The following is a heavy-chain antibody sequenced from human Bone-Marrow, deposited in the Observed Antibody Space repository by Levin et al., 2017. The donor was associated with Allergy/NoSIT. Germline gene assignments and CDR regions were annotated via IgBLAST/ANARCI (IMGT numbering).Heavy chain of an antibody. CDR2: FDPEDGET. Sequence: ASVKVSCKVSGYTLTELSMHWVRQAPGKGLEWMGGFDPEDGETIYAQKFQGRVTMTEDTSTDTAYMELSSLRSEDTAVYYCATYGSGSSWGSDYYFDYWGQGTLVTVSS. CDR3: ATYGSGSSWGSDYYFDY. D-gene: IGHD3-10*01. CDR1: GYTLTELS. V-gene: IGHV1-24*01. J-gene: IGHJ4*02.